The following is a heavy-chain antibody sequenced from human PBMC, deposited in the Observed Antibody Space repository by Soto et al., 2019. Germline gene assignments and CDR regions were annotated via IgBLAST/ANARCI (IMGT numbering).Heavy chain of an antibody. Sequence: PGGSLRLSCAASGFIFSDYYMSWIRQAPGKGLEWVSYISGSSKNTNYAESVKGRFIISRDNAKNSLHLQMNSLRAEDTAVYYCVLHGGSWATINGIEFWGQGTRVTVSS. CDR3: VLHGGSWATINGIEF. V-gene: IGHV3-11*03. CDR2: ISGSSKNT. CDR1: GFIFSDYY. J-gene: IGHJ4*02. D-gene: IGHD5-12*01.